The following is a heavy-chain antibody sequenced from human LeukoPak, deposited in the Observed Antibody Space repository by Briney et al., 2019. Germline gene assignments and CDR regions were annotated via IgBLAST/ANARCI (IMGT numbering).Heavy chain of an antibody. CDR1: GYTFTSYG. J-gene: IGHJ4*02. V-gene: IGHV1-18*01. CDR2: ISGYNGNT. D-gene: IGHD3-22*01. Sequence: ASVKVSCKASGYTFTSYGIIWVRQAPGQGLEWMGWISGYNGNTNYAQKLQGRVTMTTDTSTSTAYMELRSLRPEDTALYYCAKDVQMTRNDYYNYFDYWGQGTLVTVSS. CDR3: AKDVQMTRNDYYNYFDY.